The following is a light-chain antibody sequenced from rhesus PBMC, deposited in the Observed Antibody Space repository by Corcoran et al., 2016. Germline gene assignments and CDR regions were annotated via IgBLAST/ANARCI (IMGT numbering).Light chain of an antibody. CDR1: QSSRSW. J-gene: IGKJ3*01. V-gene: IGKV1-22*01. CDR2: NAT. CDR3: QQYSSSPFT. Sequence: DIQMTQSPSSLSASVGDTVTSTCRASQSSRSWLAWYPQKPGKAPKLRFYNATTLQSGVPARFSGRGSGTDFTLTISNLQSEDFATYYCQQYSSSPFTFGPGTKLDIK.